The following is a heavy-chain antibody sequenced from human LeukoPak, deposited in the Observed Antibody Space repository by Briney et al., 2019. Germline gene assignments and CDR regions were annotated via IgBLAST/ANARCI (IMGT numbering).Heavy chain of an antibody. V-gene: IGHV4-34*01. Sequence: SETLSVTCVVYVGSFSGYYWSWIRQPPGKGRAWVGEINHSGSNNYNPSLKSRVTISVDTSKNQFSLKLSSVTAADTAVYYCARDLPYPRTGVPAAKIDYWGQGTLVTVSS. J-gene: IGHJ4*02. CDR3: ARDLPYPRTGVPAAKIDY. CDR2: INHSGSN. CDR1: VGSFSGYY. D-gene: IGHD2-2*01.